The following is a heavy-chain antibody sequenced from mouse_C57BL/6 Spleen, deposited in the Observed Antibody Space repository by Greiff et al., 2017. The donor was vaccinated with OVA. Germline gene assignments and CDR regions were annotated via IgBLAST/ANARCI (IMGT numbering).Heavy chain of an antibody. J-gene: IGHJ2*01. CDR3: ARGITTVVENYFDY. D-gene: IGHD1-1*01. CDR2: IYPGSGST. Sequence: QVQLQQPGAELVKPGASVKMSCKASGYTFTSYWITWVKQRPGQGLEWIGDIYPGSGSTNYNEKFKSKATLTVDTSSSTAYMQLSSLTSEDSAVYYGARGITTVVENYFDYWGQGTTLTVSS. V-gene: IGHV1-55*01. CDR1: GYTFTSYW.